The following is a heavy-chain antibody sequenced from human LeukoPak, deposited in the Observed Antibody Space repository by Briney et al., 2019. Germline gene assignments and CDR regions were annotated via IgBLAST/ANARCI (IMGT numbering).Heavy chain of an antibody. CDR2: FDPEDGET. D-gene: IGHD2-2*01. V-gene: IGHV1-24*01. Sequence: ASVKVSSTLSGYTLTQLSMHWVRQAPGKGLEGMGGFDPEDGETIYAQKFQGRVTMTEDTSTDTAYMELSSLRSEDTAVYYCATVRYCSSTSCCYYFDYWGQGTLVTVSS. J-gene: IGHJ4*02. CDR1: GYTLTQLS. CDR3: ATVRYCSSTSCCYYFDY.